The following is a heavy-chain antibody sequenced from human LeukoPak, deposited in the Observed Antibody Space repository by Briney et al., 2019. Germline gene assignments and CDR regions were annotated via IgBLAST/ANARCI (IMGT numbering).Heavy chain of an antibody. D-gene: IGHD2-15*01. Sequence: SETLSLTCTVSGGSISSGGYYWSWIRQHPGKGLEWIGYIYYSGSTYHNPSLKSRVTISVDTSKNQFSLKLSSVTAADTAVYYCVGARVVGAAQLWFDPWGQGTLVTVSS. CDR1: GGSISSGGYY. J-gene: IGHJ5*02. V-gene: IGHV4-39*01. CDR2: IYYSGST. CDR3: VGARVVGAAQLWFDP.